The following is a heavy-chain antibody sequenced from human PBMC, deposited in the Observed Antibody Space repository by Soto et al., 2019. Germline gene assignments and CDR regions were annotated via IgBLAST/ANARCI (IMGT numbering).Heavy chain of an antibody. CDR1: GGSISSTNSY. V-gene: IGHV4-39*01. CDR3: ARQNTVTTHFDP. J-gene: IGHJ5*02. CDR2: AYYSGST. D-gene: IGHD4-17*01. Sequence: PSETLSLTCVVSGGSISSTNSYWGWVRQPPGKGLEWIGGAYYSGSTYYNPSLKSRVTISVDTSNNQFSLTLTSVSAADTAVYYCARQNTVTTHFDPWGQGTLVTVSS.